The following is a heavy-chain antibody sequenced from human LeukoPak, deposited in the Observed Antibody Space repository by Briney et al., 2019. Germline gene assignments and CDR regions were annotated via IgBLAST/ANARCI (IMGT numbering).Heavy chain of an antibody. V-gene: IGHV1-69*13. CDR1: GGTFSSYA. J-gene: IGHJ4*02. Sequence: PEASVKVSCKASGGTFSSYAISWVRQAPGQGLEWMGGIIPIFGTANYAQKFQGRVTITADESTSTAYMELSSLRSEDTAVYYYARSYSSSYHFDYWGQGTLVTVSS. CDR3: ARSYSSSYHFDY. CDR2: IIPIFGTA. D-gene: IGHD6-13*01.